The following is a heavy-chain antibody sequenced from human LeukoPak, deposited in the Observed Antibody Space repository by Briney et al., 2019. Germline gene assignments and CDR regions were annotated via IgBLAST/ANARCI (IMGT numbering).Heavy chain of an antibody. CDR2: ISAYNGNT. D-gene: IGHD3-10*01. Sequence: ASVTVSYKASVYTFTIYGISWVRQAPGQGREWMGWISAYNGNTNYAQKLQGRVTMTTDTSTSTAYMELRSLRSDDTAVYYCARGRGISWFGELFAGYFDYWGQGTLVTVSS. V-gene: IGHV1-18*01. J-gene: IGHJ4*02. CDR3: ARGRGISWFGELFAGYFDY. CDR1: VYTFTIYG.